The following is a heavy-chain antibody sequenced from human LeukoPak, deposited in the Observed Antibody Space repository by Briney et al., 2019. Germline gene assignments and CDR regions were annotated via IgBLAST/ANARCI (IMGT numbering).Heavy chain of an antibody. D-gene: IGHD3-10*01. CDR2: IYYSGST. CDR3: ASVFYCCSGTFDL. CDR1: GSSLSSYY. Sequence: SETLSLTCTVSGSSLSSYYWSWIRQPPGKGPEWIGYIYYSGSTTYNPSLRSRVTISVDTSKNQFSLKLSSVTAADTAVYYCASVFYCCSGTFDLWGRGTLVTVSS. V-gene: IGHV4-59*01. J-gene: IGHJ2*01.